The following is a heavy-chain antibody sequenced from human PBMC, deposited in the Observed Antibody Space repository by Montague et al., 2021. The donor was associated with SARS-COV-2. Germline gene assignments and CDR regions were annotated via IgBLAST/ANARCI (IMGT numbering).Heavy chain of an antibody. CDR3: ARDIRIPMLIVIQGYGMDV. CDR2: IYYSGST. Sequence: SETLSLTCTVSGGSISSSSSYWGWNRQPPGMGLEWIGSIYYSGSTYYNPSLKSRITISVDTSKNQFSLRLTSVTAADTAVYYCARDIRIPMLIVIQGYGMDVWGQGTPVTVSS. D-gene: IGHD3-22*01. CDR1: GGSISSSSSY. J-gene: IGHJ6*02. V-gene: IGHV4-39*07.